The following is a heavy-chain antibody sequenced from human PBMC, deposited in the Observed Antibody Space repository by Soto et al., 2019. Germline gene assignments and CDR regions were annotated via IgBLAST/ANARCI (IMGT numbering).Heavy chain of an antibody. D-gene: IGHD3-10*01. CDR1: GGSISSGGYY. CDR2: IYYSGTT. J-gene: IGHJ6*02. V-gene: IGHV4-31*03. Sequence: SETLSLTCTVSGGSISSGGYYWSWIRQHPRKGLEWIGYIYYSGTTYYNPSLKSRVTISVDTSKNQFSLKLSSVTAADTAVYYCASRPYYYGSGSYFYGMDVWGQGTTVTVSS. CDR3: ASRPYYYGSGSYFYGMDV.